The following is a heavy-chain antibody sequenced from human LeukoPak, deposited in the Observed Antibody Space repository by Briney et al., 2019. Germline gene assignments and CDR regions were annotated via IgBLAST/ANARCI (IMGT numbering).Heavy chain of an antibody. CDR2: ISSSSSYI. V-gene: IGHV3-21*01. CDR1: GFTFSSYS. D-gene: IGHD3-10*01. Sequence: GGSLRLSCAASGFTFSSYSMNWVRQAPGKGLEWVSSISSSSSYIYYADSVKGRFTISRDNAKNSLYLQMNSLRAEDTAVYYCARVQVLLWFGESMDYYGMDVWGKGTTVTVSS. J-gene: IGHJ6*04. CDR3: ARVQVLLWFGESMDYYGMDV.